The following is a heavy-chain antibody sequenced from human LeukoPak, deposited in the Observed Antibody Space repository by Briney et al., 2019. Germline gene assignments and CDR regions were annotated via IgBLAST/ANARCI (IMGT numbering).Heavy chain of an antibody. Sequence: ASVTVSCKASEYTFTRYYMHWVRQAPGQGLEWMGWINPNTGGTNYAQKFQGRVTMTRDTSITTAYMELRSLEYDDTAVYYCAKDDEGGVGARGAFDIWGQGTMVTVSS. D-gene: IGHD3-16*01. CDR1: EYTFTRYY. CDR3: AKDDEGGVGARGAFDI. V-gene: IGHV1-2*02. CDR2: INPNTGGT. J-gene: IGHJ3*02.